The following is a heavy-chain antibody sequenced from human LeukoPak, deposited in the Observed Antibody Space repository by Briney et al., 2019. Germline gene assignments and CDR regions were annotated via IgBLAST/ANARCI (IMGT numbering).Heavy chain of an antibody. Sequence: PGGSLRLSCAASGFTFSTNAMSWVRQAPGKGLEWVSAISDTKTYYEDAVKGRFTISRDNSKNTVYLQMNSLRAEDTAVYYCVKEHVDRGFTRSFEIWGQGTVVTVSS. J-gene: IGHJ3*02. CDR1: GFTFSTNA. CDR2: ISDTKT. D-gene: IGHD3-10*01. V-gene: IGHV3-23*01. CDR3: VKEHVDRGFTRSFEI.